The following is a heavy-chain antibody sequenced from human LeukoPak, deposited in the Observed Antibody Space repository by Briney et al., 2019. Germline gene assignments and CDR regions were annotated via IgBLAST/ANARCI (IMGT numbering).Heavy chain of an antibody. CDR3: AREGYYGSPYDY. CDR2: ISAYNGNT. D-gene: IGHD3-10*01. J-gene: IGHJ4*02. CDR1: GYTFTGYY. V-gene: IGHV1-18*04. Sequence: GASVKVSCKASGYTFTGYYMHWVRQAPGQGLEWMGWISAYNGNTNYAQKLQGRVTMTTDTSTSTAYMELRSLRSDDTAVYYCAREGYYGSPYDYWGQGTLVTVSS.